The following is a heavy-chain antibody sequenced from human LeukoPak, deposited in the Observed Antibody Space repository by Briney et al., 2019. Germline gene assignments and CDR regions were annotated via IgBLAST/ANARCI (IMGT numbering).Heavy chain of an antibody. V-gene: IGHV4-59*12. D-gene: IGHD5-18*01. Sequence: PSETLSLTCTVSGGSISSYYWSWIRQPPGKGLEWIGYIYYSGSTNYNPSLKSRVTISVDTSKNQFSLKLSSVTAAGTAVYYCAREQRRGYSYVWANWFDPWGQGTLVTVSS. CDR1: GGSISSYY. J-gene: IGHJ5*02. CDR2: IYYSGST. CDR3: AREQRRGYSYVWANWFDP.